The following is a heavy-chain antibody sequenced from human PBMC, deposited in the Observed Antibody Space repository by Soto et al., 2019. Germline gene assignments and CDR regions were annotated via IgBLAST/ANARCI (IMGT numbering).Heavy chain of an antibody. D-gene: IGHD2-2*02. CDR1: GYTFTGYY. CDR2: INPNSGGT. CDR3: ARERVPAAIGGWGYYYYGMDV. V-gene: IGHV1-2*04. Sequence: QVQLVQSGAEVKKPGASVKVSCKASGYTFTGYYMHWVRQAPGQGLEWMGWINPNSGGTNYAQKFQGWVTMTRDTSISTAYMELSRLTSDDTAVYYCARERVPAAIGGWGYYYYGMDVWGQGTTVTVSS. J-gene: IGHJ6*02.